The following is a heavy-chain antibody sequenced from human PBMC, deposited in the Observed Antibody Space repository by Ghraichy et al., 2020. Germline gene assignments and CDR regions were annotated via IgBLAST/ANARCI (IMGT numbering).Heavy chain of an antibody. Sequence: GESLNISCAASGFTFSSNWMNWVRQAPGKGLEWVANIKEDGSVKNYVASVEGRFTISRDNAKNSLYLQMNSLRADDTAVYYCAKDGDWNFDYWGQGTLVIVSP. CDR3: AKDGDWNFDY. J-gene: IGHJ4*02. CDR2: IKEDGSVK. D-gene: IGHD3/OR15-3a*01. V-gene: IGHV3-7*01. CDR1: GFTFSSNW.